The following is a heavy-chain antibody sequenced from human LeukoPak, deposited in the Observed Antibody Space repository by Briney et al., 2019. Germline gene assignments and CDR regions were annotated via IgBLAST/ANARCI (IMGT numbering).Heavy chain of an antibody. V-gene: IGHV1-2*02. J-gene: IGHJ6*02. CDR1: GYTFTGYY. CDR2: INPNSGGT. D-gene: IGHD6-6*01. CDR3: ARTPGSSSIYYYGMDV. Sequence: ASVKVSCKASGYTFTGYYMHWVRQAPGQGLEWMGWINPNSGGTNYAQKSQGRVTMTRDTSISTAYMELSRLRFDDTAVYYCARTPGSSSIYYYGMDVWGQGTTVTVSS.